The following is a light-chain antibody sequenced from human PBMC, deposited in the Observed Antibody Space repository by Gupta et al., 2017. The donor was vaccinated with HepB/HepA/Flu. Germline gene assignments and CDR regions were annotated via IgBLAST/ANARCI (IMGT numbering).Light chain of an antibody. V-gene: IGLV8-61*01. CDR1: SGSVSTTYY. Sequence: QTVVTQEPSFSVSPGGTVTLTCGLSSGSVSTTYYPSWYQQTPGQAPRTLIYSTNTRSSGVPDRFSGSILGNKAALTITGAQADDESDYYCVLYVGRDMVFGGGTKLTVL. J-gene: IGLJ3*02. CDR3: VLYVGRDMV. CDR2: STN.